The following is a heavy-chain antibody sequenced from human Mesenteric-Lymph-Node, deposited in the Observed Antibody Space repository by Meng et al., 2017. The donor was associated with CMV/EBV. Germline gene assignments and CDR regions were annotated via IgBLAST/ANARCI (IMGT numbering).Heavy chain of an antibody. J-gene: IGHJ4*02. Sequence: SAFTFSSSWMRWVRQAPGKGLEWVAIILQYGSDIYYVASVQGRFTISRDNAKNSLSLQMNSLRAEDTAVYFCARVAWGIAVAGLDYWGQGTLVTVSS. D-gene: IGHD6-19*01. CDR3: ARVAWGIAVAGLDY. CDR2: ILQYGSDI. CDR1: AFTFSSSW. V-gene: IGHV3-7*01.